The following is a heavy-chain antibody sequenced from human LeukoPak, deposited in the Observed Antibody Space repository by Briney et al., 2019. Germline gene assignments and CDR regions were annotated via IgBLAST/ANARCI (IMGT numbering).Heavy chain of an antibody. CDR3: ARDPIYRLGYNRGLDY. CDR1: GFTFSSSG. D-gene: IGHD5-24*01. J-gene: IGHJ4*02. Sequence: GGSLRLSCAASGFTFSSSGMSWVRQAPGKGLDWVSDISSKGDTKYYAESVKGRFTISRDNAKNSLYLQMNSLRAEDTAVYYCARDPIYRLGYNRGLDYWGQGTLVTVSS. V-gene: IGHV3-23*01. CDR2: ISSKGDTK.